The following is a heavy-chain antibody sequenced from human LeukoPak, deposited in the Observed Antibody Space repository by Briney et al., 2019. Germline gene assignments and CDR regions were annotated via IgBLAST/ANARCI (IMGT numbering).Heavy chain of an antibody. CDR2: ITSSGGST. CDR1: QFIFSTYA. V-gene: IGHV3-23*01. J-gene: IGHJ6*02. D-gene: IGHD5-12*01. Sequence: GGSLRLSCAASQFIFSTYAMSWVRQAPGKGLEWVSGITSSGGSTYYADSVRGRFTISRDNSKNTLYLQMNSLRVEDTAVYYCAKAGYSGYEGKDYYYYYGMDVWGQGTTVTVSS. CDR3: AKAGYSGYEGKDYYYYYGMDV.